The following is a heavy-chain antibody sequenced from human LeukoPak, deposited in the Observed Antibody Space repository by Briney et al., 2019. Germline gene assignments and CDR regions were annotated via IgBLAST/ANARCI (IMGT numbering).Heavy chain of an antibody. V-gene: IGHV3-21*01. CDR3: ARDPGGTYISAYYYMDV. J-gene: IGHJ6*03. Sequence: GGSLRLSCAASGFTFSIYNMNWGRQAPGRGLEWVSSITSNSSYIYYADSVKGRFTISRDNAKKSLYLQMNSLRAEDTAVYYCARDPGGTYISAYYYMDVWGKGTTVTVSS. D-gene: IGHD1-26*01. CDR1: GFTFSIYN. CDR2: ITSNSSYI.